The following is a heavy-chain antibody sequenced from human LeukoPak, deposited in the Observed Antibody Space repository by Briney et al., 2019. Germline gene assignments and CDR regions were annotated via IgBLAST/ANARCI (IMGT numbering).Heavy chain of an antibody. CDR2: TYDSGST. J-gene: IGHJ4*02. V-gene: IGHV4-59*08. D-gene: IGHD5-24*01. CDR3: ARHIDGYIHFDY. Sequence: PSETLSLTCTVSGGSISSYYWSWIRQPPGKGLEWIGYTYDSGSTNYNPSLKSRVTISVDTSKNQFSLKLSSVTAADTAVYYCARHIDGYIHFDYWGQGTLVTVSS. CDR1: GGSISSYY.